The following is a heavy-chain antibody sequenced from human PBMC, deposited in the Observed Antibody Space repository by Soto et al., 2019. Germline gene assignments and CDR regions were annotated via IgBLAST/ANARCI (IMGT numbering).Heavy chain of an antibody. Sequence: QVQLQESGPGLVKPSQTLSLTCTVSGGSISSGDYYWSWIRQPPGKGLEWIGYIYYSGSTYYNPSLKSRVTISVDTSKNQFSLKLSSVTAADTAVYYCARGEGLVPAASGKMDVWGQGTTVTVSS. V-gene: IGHV4-30-4*01. CDR2: IYYSGST. D-gene: IGHD2-2*01. J-gene: IGHJ6*02. CDR1: GGSISSGDYY. CDR3: ARGEGLVPAASGKMDV.